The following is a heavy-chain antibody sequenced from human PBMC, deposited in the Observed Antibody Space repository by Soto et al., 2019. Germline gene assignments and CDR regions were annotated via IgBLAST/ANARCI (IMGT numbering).Heavy chain of an antibody. CDR2: INGGNGNT. V-gene: IGHV1-3*01. CDR3: ARDGVAAGNINFDY. Sequence: ASVKVSCKSSGYIFTNYAMHCVRQAPGQRLEWMGWINGGNGNTKYSQKFQDRATITRDTSASTAHIELSSLRSEDTAVYYCARDGVAAGNINFDYWGQGTLVTVSS. D-gene: IGHD6-25*01. J-gene: IGHJ4*02. CDR1: GYIFTNYA.